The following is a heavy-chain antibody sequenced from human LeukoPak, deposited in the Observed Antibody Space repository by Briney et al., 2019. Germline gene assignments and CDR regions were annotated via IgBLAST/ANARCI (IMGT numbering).Heavy chain of an antibody. CDR2: ISYDGSNK. CDR1: GFTFSSYA. V-gene: IGHV3-30*04. Sequence: GGSLRLSCAASGFTFSSYAMHWVRQAQGKGLEWVAVISYDGSNKYYADSVKGRFTISRDNSKNTLYLQMNSLRAEDTAVYYCARDRGYCSSTSCYALYYFDYWGQGTLVTVSS. J-gene: IGHJ4*02. CDR3: ARDRGYCSSTSCYALYYFDY. D-gene: IGHD2-2*03.